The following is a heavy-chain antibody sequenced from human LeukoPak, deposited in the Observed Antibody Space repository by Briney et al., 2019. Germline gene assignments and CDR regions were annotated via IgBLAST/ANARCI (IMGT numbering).Heavy chain of an antibody. Sequence: SETLSLTCTVSGASISSYYWSWIRQSAGKGLEWIGLIYTSGTTNYNPSLKSRVTMSVDTSKNQFSLKLSSVTAADTAVYYCARVQPAALNFFDYWGQGALVTVSS. V-gene: IGHV4-4*07. CDR3: ARVQPAALNFFDY. CDR1: GASISSYY. CDR2: IYTSGTT. J-gene: IGHJ4*02. D-gene: IGHD2-2*01.